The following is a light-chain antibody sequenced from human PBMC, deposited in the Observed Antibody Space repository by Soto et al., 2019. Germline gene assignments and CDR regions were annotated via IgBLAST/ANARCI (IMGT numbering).Light chain of an antibody. CDR3: SSYTSSSTLV. CDR1: SSDVGSYNR. J-gene: IGLJ2*01. Sequence: QSALPQPPSVYGSPGQSVTISCTGTSSDVGSYNRVSWYQQPPGTAPKLMIHEVSNRPSGVPDRFSGSKSGNTASLTISGLQAEDEADYYCSSYTSSSTLVFGGGTKLTVL. V-gene: IGLV2-18*02. CDR2: EVS.